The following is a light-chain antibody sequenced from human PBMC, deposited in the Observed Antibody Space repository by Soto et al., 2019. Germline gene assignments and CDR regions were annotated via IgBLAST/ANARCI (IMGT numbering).Light chain of an antibody. J-gene: IGLJ2*01. V-gene: IGLV2-14*03. CDR2: SVS. Sequence: QSVLTQPASVSGSPGQSITISCTGTSSDVGGYNHVSWYQQHPGKAPKLMIFSVSNRPSGVSNRFSASKSGNTASLTISGLQAEDEADYYCSSYTSSSTVVFGGGTKVTVL. CDR3: SSYTSSSTVV. CDR1: SSDVGGYNH.